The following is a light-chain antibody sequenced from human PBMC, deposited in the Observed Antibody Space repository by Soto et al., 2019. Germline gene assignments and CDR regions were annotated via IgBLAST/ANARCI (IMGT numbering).Light chain of an antibody. J-gene: IGKJ1*01. V-gene: IGKV3-20*01. CDR2: GVS. CDR3: QQYETSLPWT. Sequence: EIVLTQSPGTLSLFPGERATLSCRASQSVSSSYLAWYQQKPGQAPRLLIYGVSSRATGIPDRFSGSGSGTDFTLTISRLEPEDFAVYCCQQYETSLPWTFGQGTKVEIK. CDR1: QSVSSSY.